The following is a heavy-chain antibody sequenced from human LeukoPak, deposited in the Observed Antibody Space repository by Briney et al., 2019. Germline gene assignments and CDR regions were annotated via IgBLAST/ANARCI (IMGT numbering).Heavy chain of an antibody. Sequence: SETLSLTCTVSGGSISSSSYYWGWIRQPPGKGLEWIGSIYYSGSTYYNPSLKSRVTISVDTSKDQFSLKLSSVTAADTAVYYCARVEWSCSSTSCTRYYYYYYMDVWGKGTTVTVSS. CDR1: GGSISSSSYY. V-gene: IGHV4-39*01. CDR2: IYYSGST. J-gene: IGHJ6*03. CDR3: ARVEWSCSSTSCTRYYYYYYMDV. D-gene: IGHD2-2*01.